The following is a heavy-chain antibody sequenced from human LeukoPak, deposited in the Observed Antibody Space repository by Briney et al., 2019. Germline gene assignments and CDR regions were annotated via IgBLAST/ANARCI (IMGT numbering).Heavy chain of an antibody. J-gene: IGHJ3*02. Sequence: RSSETLSLTCTVSGGSISSSSYYWGWIRQPPGKGLEWIGSIYYSGSTYYNPSLKSRVTISVDTSKNQFSLKLSSVTAADTAVYYCARDTYDSRNDAFDIWGQGTMVTVSS. CDR2: IYYSGST. D-gene: IGHD3-22*01. V-gene: IGHV4-39*07. CDR3: ARDTYDSRNDAFDI. CDR1: GGSISSSSYY.